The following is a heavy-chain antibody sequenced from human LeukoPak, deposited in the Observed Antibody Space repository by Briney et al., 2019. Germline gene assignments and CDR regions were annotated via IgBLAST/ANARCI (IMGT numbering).Heavy chain of an antibody. Sequence: GGSLRLSCAASGFTFSDYYMSWIRQAPGKGLEWISFISSSSSYTNYADSVKGRFTTSRDNTKNSLYLQMNNLRAEDTAVYYCARGGADYVIGYWGQGTLVTVSS. CDR2: ISSSSSYT. CDR1: GFTFSDYY. D-gene: IGHD4-17*01. CDR3: ARGGADYVIGY. J-gene: IGHJ4*02. V-gene: IGHV3-11*06.